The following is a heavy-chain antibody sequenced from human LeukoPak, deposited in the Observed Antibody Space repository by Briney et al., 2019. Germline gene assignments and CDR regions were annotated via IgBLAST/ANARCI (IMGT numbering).Heavy chain of an antibody. D-gene: IGHD4-17*01. J-gene: IGHJ4*02. CDR1: GYTFTSYD. Sequence: ASVKVSCKASGYTFTSYDINWVRQATGQGLEWMGWMNPNSGNTGYAQKFQGRVTMTRNTSISTAYMELSSLRSEDTAVYYCARGPAADYGDYSYYFDYWGQGTLVTVSS. V-gene: IGHV1-8*01. CDR3: ARGPAADYGDYSYYFDY. CDR2: MNPNSGNT.